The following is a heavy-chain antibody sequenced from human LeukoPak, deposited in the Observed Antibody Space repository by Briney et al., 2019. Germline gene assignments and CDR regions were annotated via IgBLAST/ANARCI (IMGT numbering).Heavy chain of an antibody. J-gene: IGHJ4*02. CDR2: IKHDGSDA. V-gene: IGHV3-7*01. CDR3: VKGGWVHILDH. Sequence: HPGGSLRLSCAATGFLFSNYWMTWVRQIPGKGLEWVANIKHDGSDAYYADSVSGRLTVSRDNAKNSLYLQMNSLRAEDTAVYYCVKGGWVHILDHWGQGALVTVSP. D-gene: IGHD2-21*01. CDR1: GFLFSNYW.